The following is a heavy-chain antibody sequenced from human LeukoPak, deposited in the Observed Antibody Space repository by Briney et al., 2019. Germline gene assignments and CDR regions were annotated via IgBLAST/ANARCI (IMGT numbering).Heavy chain of an antibody. CDR1: GFTFSSYS. V-gene: IGHV3-66*02. CDR2: IYIDGKT. J-gene: IGHJ4*02. CDR3: AREGRYDILTAYYPLNN. Sequence: GGSLRLSCAPSGFTFSSYSMNWVRLAPGKGLECVSVIYIDGKTFYAESVKGRFTISRDNSKNTLYLQMNSLRPEDTAVYYCAREGRYDILTAYYPLNNWGQGARVTVSS. D-gene: IGHD3-9*01.